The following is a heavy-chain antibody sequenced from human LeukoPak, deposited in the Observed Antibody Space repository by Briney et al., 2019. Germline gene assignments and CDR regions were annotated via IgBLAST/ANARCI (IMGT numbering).Heavy chain of an antibody. CDR3: AGTPSIAARPFDY. D-gene: IGHD6-6*01. V-gene: IGHV1-69*05. CDR2: IIPIFGTA. Sequence: ASVKVSCKASGGTFSSYAISWVRQAPGQGLEWMGRIIPIFGTANYAQKLQGRVTITTDESTSTAYMKLSSLRSEDTAVYYCAGTPSIAARPFDYWGQGTLVTVSS. CDR1: GGTFSSYA. J-gene: IGHJ4*02.